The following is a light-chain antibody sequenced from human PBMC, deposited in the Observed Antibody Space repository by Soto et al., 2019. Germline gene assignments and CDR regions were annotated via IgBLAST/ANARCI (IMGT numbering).Light chain of an antibody. CDR2: GAS. CDR1: QSVSSSY. J-gene: IGKJ5*01. CDR3: QQYGSSAT. Sequence: EIVWTQSPGTLSLSPGERATLSCRASQSVSSSYLAWYQQKPGQAPRLLIDGASSRATGIPDRFSGSGSGTDFTLTISRLEPEDFAVYYCQQYGSSATFGQGTRLENK. V-gene: IGKV3-20*01.